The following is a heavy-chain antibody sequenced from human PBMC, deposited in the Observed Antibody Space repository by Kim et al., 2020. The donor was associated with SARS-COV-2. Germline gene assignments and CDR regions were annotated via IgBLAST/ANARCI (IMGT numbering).Heavy chain of an antibody. J-gene: IGHJ3*02. Sequence: ASVKVSCKASGYTFTGYYMHWVRQAPGQGLEWMGWINPNSGGTNYAQKFQGRVTMTRDTSISTAYMELSRLRSDDTAVYYCATLWRREYCGSSTSCYTGWAFDIWGQGTMVTVSS. CDR3: ATLWRREYCGSSTSCYTGWAFDI. V-gene: IGHV1-2*02. D-gene: IGHD2-2*02. CDR2: INPNSGGT. CDR1: GYTFTGYY.